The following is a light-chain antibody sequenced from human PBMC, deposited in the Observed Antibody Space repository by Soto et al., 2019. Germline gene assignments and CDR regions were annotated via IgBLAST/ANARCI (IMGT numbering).Light chain of an antibody. CDR2: DVS. V-gene: IGLV2-14*01. Sequence: QSALTQPASVSGSPGQSITISCTGTSSDVGGYNYVSWYQQHPGKAPKLMIYDVSNRPSGVSNRFSGSKSANTASLTISGLQAEDEADYYCSSYTGSSTYVVFGGGIKVTVL. J-gene: IGLJ2*01. CDR1: SSDVGGYNY. CDR3: SSYTGSSTYVV.